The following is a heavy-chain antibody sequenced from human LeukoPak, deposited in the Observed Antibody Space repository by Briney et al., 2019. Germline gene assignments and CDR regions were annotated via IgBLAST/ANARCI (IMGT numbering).Heavy chain of an antibody. CDR1: GFTFSSYW. CDR2: IKQDGSEK. D-gene: IGHD3-22*01. CDR3: ARVAEDSSGYHHFGLFWYFDL. J-gene: IGHJ2*01. V-gene: IGHV3-7*01. Sequence: GGSLRLSCAAPGFTFSSYWMSWVRQAPGKGLEWVANIKQDGSEKYYVDSVKGRFTISRDNAKNSLYLQMNSLRAEDTAVYYCARVAEDSSGYHHFGLFWYFDLWGRGTLVTVSS.